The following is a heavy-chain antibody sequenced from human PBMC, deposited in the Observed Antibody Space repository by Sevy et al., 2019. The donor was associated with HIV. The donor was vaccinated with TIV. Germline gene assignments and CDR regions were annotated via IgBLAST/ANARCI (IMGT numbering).Heavy chain of an antibody. CDR1: GFTVSSNY. Sequence: GGSLRLSCAASGFTVSSNYMSWVCQAPGKGLEWVSIFYINGNTYYSDSVKGRFIISRDTSQNTVFLHMNSLRAEDTAVYYCVREAFCSSATCYRPYWGQGTLVTVSS. V-gene: IGHV3-66*01. CDR2: FYINGNT. D-gene: IGHD2-2*01. CDR3: VREAFCSSATCYRPY. J-gene: IGHJ4*02.